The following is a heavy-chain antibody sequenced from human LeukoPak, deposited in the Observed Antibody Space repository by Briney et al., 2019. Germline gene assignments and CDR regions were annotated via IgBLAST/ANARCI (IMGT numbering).Heavy chain of an antibody. CDR2: INSDGSST. Sequence: GGSLRLSCAASGLTFSNYWMHWVRQAPGKGLVWDSRINSDGSSTSYADSVKGRFTISRDNAKNTLYLQMNSLRAEDTAVYYCARSDWFDPWGQGTLVTVSS. J-gene: IGHJ5*02. CDR3: ARSDWFDP. CDR1: GLTFSNYW. V-gene: IGHV3-74*01.